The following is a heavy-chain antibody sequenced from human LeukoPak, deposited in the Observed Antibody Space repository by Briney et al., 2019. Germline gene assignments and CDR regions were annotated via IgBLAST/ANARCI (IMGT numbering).Heavy chain of an antibody. CDR1: GFTFTYS. V-gene: IGHV3-7*01. CDR3: ARGSGWLDY. J-gene: IGHJ4*02. Sequence: GRSLRLSCAASGFTFTYSMSWVRQVPGKGLEWVATINQDGSERQHVDSVKGRFSISRDNPKNSLYLQMDSLRAGDTAIYYCARGSGWLDYWGQGTLVTVSS. CDR2: INQDGSER. D-gene: IGHD6-19*01.